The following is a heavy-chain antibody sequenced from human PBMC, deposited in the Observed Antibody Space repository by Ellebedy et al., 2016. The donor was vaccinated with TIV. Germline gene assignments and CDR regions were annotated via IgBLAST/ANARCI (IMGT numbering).Heavy chain of an antibody. CDR3: ARSYSSNWYHIDY. CDR1: GGTFSSYD. J-gene: IGHJ4*02. Sequence: ASVKVSCKASGGTFSSYDINWVRQATGQGLEWMGWMRPNSGNRGYAQRFQGRVTMTRDTSISTAYMELSDLMSEDTAIYYCARSYSSNWYHIDYWGQGTLVTVSS. D-gene: IGHD6-13*01. CDR2: MRPNSGNR. V-gene: IGHV1-8*02.